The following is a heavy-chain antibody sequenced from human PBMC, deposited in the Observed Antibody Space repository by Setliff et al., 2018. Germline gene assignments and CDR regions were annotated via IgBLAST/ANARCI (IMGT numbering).Heavy chain of an antibody. CDR2: IKPDGSET. Sequence: GGSLRLSCVASGFTFDNYWMGWVRQPPGKGLEWVASIKPDGSETYYVDSVKGRLTVSRDNPKNSLYLQMSSLRAEDTAIYYCARDRGGASTRDHWGQGTLVTVSS. V-gene: IGHV3-7*03. CDR1: GFTFDNYW. CDR3: ARDRGGASTRDH. D-gene: IGHD1-26*01. J-gene: IGHJ4*02.